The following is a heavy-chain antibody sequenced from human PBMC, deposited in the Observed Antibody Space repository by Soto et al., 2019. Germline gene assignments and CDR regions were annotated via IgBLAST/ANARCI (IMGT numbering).Heavy chain of an antibody. CDR2: TYYRSRWYN. CDR3: AGTTSHQWLYMHG. Sequence: PSQTLSLTCAISGDSVSSNSAAWNWIRLSPSRGLEWLARTYYRSRWYNDYAVAVRSRITVNADSSKNQFSLQLTSVTPDDTAIYYFAGTTSHQWLYMHGWGRGIMVTVSS. CDR1: GDSVSSNSAA. D-gene: IGHD6-19*01. J-gene: IGHJ6*04. V-gene: IGHV6-1*01.